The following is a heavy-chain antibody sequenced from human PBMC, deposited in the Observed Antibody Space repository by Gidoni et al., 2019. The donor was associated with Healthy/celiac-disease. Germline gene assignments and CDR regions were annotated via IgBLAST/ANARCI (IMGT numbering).Heavy chain of an antibody. V-gene: IGHV1-69*01. J-gene: IGHJ6*02. CDR2: IIPIFGTA. D-gene: IGHD2-8*01. CDR1: GGTFSRYA. Sequence: QVQLVQSGAEVKKPGSSVKVSCTASGGTFSRYAIIWVRQAPGQGLEWMGGIIPIFGTANYAQKFKGRVTITADESTSTAYMELSSLRSEDTAVYYCARGDIVLMVYGGGYYYGMDVWGQGTTVTVAS. CDR3: ARGDIVLMVYGGGYYYGMDV.